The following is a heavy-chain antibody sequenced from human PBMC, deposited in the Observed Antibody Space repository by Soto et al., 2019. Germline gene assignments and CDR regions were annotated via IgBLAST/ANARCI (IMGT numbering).Heavy chain of an antibody. V-gene: IGHV2-5*02. CDR1: VFSRSTSGVG. CDR2: IYWDDDK. J-gene: IGHJ4*02. CDR3: AHRVRLRGDFDY. Sequence: QITLKESGPTLVKPTQPLTLTCTFSVFSRSTSGVGVSWIRQPPGKALEWLALIYWDDDKRYSPSLKSRLTITKDTSKNPVVLTMTNMDPVATATYYCAHRVRLRGDFDYWGQGTLVTVSS.